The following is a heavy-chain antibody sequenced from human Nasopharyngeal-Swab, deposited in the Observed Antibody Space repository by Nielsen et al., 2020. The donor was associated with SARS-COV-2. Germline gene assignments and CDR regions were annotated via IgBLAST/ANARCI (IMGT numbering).Heavy chain of an antibody. CDR2: ISWNSGSI. D-gene: IGHD6-13*01. J-gene: IGHJ6*02. V-gene: IGHV3-9*01. Sequence: GGSLTLSCAASGFTFDDYAMHWVRQAPGKGLEWVSGISWNSGSIGYADSVKGRFTISRDNAKNCLYLQMNSLRAEDTALYYCASLNSSPFGMDVWGQGTTVTVSS. CDR3: ASLNSSPFGMDV. CDR1: GFTFDDYA.